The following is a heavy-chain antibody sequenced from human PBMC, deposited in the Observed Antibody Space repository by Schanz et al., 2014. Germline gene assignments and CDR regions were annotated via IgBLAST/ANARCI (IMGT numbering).Heavy chain of an antibody. J-gene: IGHJ6*02. V-gene: IGHV3-13*04. Sequence: VQLVESGGGVVQPGRSLRLSCAASGFSIRNHDMHWVRQATGAGLEWVSAIGTAGDTFYLDSVKGRFTISRENAKNSLYLQMNSLRAGDTAVFYCAKGMGYCSGGTCYDYYYYGLDVWGQGTTVTVSS. CDR2: IGTAGDT. D-gene: IGHD2-15*01. CDR1: GFSIRNHD. CDR3: AKGMGYCSGGTCYDYYYYGLDV.